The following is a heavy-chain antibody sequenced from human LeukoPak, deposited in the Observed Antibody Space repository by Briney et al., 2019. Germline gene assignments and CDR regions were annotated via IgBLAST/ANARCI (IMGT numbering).Heavy chain of an antibody. CDR3: ARHGGRAAAGWGDNWFDP. CDR1: GGSISSGGYS. J-gene: IGHJ5*02. D-gene: IGHD6-13*01. CDR2: IYHSGST. Sequence: TSQTLSLTCAVSGGSISSGGYSWSWIRQPPGKGLEWIGYIYHSGSTYYNPSLKSRVTISVDRSKNQFSLKLSSVTAADTAVYYCARHGGRAAAGWGDNWFDPWGQGTLVTVSS. V-gene: IGHV4-30-2*01.